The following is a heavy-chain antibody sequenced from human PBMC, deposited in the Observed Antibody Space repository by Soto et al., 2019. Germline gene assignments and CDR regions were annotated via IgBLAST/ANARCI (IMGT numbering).Heavy chain of an antibody. CDR3: AREFGDHKSDAFDI. D-gene: IGHD4-17*01. J-gene: IGHJ3*02. CDR2: IYYSGST. V-gene: IGHV4-31*03. CDR1: GGSISSGGYY. Sequence: QVQLQESDPGLVKPSQTLSLTCTVSGGSISSGGYYWSWIRQHPGKGLEWIGYIYYSGSTYYNPSLKSRVTISVDTSKNQFSLKLSSVTAADTAVYYCAREFGDHKSDAFDIWGQGTMVTVSS.